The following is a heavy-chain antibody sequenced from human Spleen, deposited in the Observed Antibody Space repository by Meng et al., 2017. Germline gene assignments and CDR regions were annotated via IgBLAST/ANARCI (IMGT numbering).Heavy chain of an antibody. D-gene: IGHD3-10*01. CDR1: GGSISSSSYY. V-gene: IGHV4-39*07. Sequence: SETLSLTCTVSGGSISSSSYYWNWIRQPPGKGLEWIGEINHSGSTNYNPSLKSRVTISVDTSKNQFSLKLNSVTAADTAVYFCARGGRYFPSGSLARFSAYVGGTGWDSWGQGTLVTVSS. CDR2: INHSGST. J-gene: IGHJ4*02. CDR3: ARGGRYFPSGSLARFSAYVGGTGWDS.